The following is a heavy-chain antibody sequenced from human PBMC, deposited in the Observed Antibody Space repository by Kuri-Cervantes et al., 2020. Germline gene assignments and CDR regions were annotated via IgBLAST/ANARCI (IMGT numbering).Heavy chain of an antibody. V-gene: IGHV1-24*01. D-gene: IGHD3-16*02. Sequence: ASVKVSCKVSGYTLTELSMHWVRQAPGKGLEWMGGFDPEDGETIYAQKFQGRVTMTEDTSTDTAYMELRSLRSDDTAVYYCARDQAGMITFGSVIVIPYDYWGQGTLVTVSS. J-gene: IGHJ4*02. CDR1: GYTLTELS. CDR3: ARDQAGMITFGSVIVIPYDY. CDR2: FDPEDGET.